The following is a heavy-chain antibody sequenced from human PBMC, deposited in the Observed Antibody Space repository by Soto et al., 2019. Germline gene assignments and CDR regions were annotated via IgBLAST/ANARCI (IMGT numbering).Heavy chain of an antibody. D-gene: IGHD2-2*01. CDR3: AKIGYCICTSCSAGDVDDAFDI. J-gene: IGHJ3*02. V-gene: IGHV3-64*04. CDR2: ISKNGDDT. Sequence: PGGSLRLSCSASGFNFNRYVMAWVRQAPGRGLEYVAGISKNGDDTYYAKSVRGRFSISRENSKSTLYLQMNSLRAEDTAVYYCAKIGYCICTSCSAGDVDDAFDIWGQRTMVTVSS. CDR1: GFNFNRYV.